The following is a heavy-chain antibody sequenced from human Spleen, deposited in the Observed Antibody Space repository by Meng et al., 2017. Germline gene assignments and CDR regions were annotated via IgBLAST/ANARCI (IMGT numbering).Heavy chain of an antibody. J-gene: IGHJ4*02. CDR1: GFTFGDFA. CDR2: IKWNSGGV. V-gene: IGHV3-9*01. Sequence: GGSLRLSCAASGFTFGDFAMHWVRQAPGKGLEWVPGIKWNSGGVGYADSVKGRFTISRDNAKNSLYLQMDSLRTEDTAFYYCARDHSSGWDYFDYWGQGTLVTVSS. D-gene: IGHD6-19*01. CDR3: ARDHSSGWDYFDY.